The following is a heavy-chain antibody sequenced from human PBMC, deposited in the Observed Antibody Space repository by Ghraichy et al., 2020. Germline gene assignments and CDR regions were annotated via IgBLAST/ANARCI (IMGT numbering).Heavy chain of an antibody. J-gene: IGHJ4*02. CDR1: GFTFSSSN. Sequence: GGSLRLSCAASGFTFSSSNMNWVRQAPGKGLERVSSIGSSSRYIYYADSVKGRFTISRDNAKHSLYLQMNSLRAEDTAVYYCVRSWIEMATITAFDYWGQGTLVTVSS. D-gene: IGHD5-24*01. CDR2: IGSSSRYI. V-gene: IGHV3-21*01. CDR3: VRSWIEMATITAFDY.